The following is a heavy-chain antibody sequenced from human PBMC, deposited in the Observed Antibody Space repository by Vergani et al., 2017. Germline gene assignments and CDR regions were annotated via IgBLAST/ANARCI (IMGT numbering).Heavy chain of an antibody. V-gene: IGHV3-43D*04. CDR2: ISWDGGST. Sequence: EVQLVESGGVVVQPGGSLRLSCAASGFTFDDYAMHWVRKAPGKGLEWVSLISWDGGSTYYADSVKGRFTISRDNSKNSLYLQMNSLRAEDTALYYCAKEKSSSGPFDYWGQGTLVTVSS. CDR1: GFTFDDYA. D-gene: IGHD6-19*01. CDR3: AKEKSSSGPFDY. J-gene: IGHJ4*02.